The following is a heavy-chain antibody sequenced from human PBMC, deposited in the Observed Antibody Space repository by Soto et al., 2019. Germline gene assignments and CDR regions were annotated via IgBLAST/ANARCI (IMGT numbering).Heavy chain of an antibody. CDR2: ISGSGGST. J-gene: IGHJ6*02. V-gene: IGHV3-23*01. Sequence: EVQLLESGGGLVQPGGSLRLSCAASGFTFSSYAMSWVRQAPGKGLEWVSAISGSGGSTYYADSVKGRFTISRDNSKSTLYLQMNSLRAEDTAVYYCAKDLASSSAWGYGMDVWVQGTTVTVSS. D-gene: IGHD6-6*01. CDR3: AKDLASSSAWGYGMDV. CDR1: GFTFSSYA.